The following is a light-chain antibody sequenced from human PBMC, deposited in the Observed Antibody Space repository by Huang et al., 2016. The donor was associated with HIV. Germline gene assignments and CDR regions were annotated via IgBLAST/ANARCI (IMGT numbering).Light chain of an antibody. Sequence: DIQITQSPSSLSASVGDRVIITCRASQNINRYLNWYQQQPGKAPTLLISGASKLQSGVPSSFSGSGSGTHFTLTISSLQPEDSATYYCQQSVRTPRTFGQGTKLEI. J-gene: IGKJ2*01. V-gene: IGKV1-39*01. CDR2: GAS. CDR1: QNINRY. CDR3: QQSVRTPRT.